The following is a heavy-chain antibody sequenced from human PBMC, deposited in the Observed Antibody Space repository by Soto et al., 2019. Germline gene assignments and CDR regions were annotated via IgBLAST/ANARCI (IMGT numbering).Heavy chain of an antibody. D-gene: IGHD4-17*01. CDR2: VYPGDSDT. Sequence: GESLKISCKGSGYSFTTYWIAWVRQMPGKGLEWMGMVYPGDSDTRYSPSFQGQVTFSADKSLSTAYLQWSSLKASDTAMYYCARLYGANSLGYWGQGTLVTVSS. J-gene: IGHJ4*02. CDR1: GYSFTTYW. V-gene: IGHV5-51*01. CDR3: ARLYGANSLGY.